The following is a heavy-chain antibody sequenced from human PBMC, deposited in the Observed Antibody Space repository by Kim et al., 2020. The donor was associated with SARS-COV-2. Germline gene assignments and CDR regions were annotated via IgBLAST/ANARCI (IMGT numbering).Heavy chain of an antibody. Sequence: SQTLSLTCAISGDSVSSNSAAWNWIRQSPSRGLEWLGRTYYRSKWYNDYAVSVKSRITINPDTSKNQFSLQLNSVTPEDTAVYYCAREPSIAAAGTLLDYYYYYIDVWGKGTTVAVSS. D-gene: IGHD6-13*01. CDR2: TYYRSKWYN. CDR1: GDSVSSNSAA. V-gene: IGHV6-1*01. J-gene: IGHJ6*03. CDR3: AREPSIAAAGTLLDYYYYYIDV.